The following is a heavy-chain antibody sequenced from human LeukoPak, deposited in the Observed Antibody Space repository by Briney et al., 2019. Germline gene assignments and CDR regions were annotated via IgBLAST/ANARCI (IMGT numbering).Heavy chain of an antibody. D-gene: IGHD3-3*01. CDR2: INHSGST. CDR3: ARDGFLESGNWFDP. V-gene: IGHV4-34*01. CDR1: GGSFSGYY. Sequence: ASETLSLACAVYGGSFSGYYWSWIRQPPGKGLEWIGEINHSGSTNYNPSLKSRVTISVDTSKNQFSLKLSSVTAADTAVYYCARDGFLESGNWFDPWGQGTLVTVSS. J-gene: IGHJ5*02.